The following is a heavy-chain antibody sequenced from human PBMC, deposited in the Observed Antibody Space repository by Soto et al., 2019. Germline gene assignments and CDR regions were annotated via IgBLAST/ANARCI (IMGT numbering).Heavy chain of an antibody. J-gene: IGHJ4*02. CDR2: ITTGSSYI. D-gene: IGHD6-6*01. CDR1: GFTFSSYS. Sequence: PGGSLRLSCAASGFTFSSYSMNWVRQAPGKGLEWVSSITTGSSYIFYADSVKGRFTISRDNAKNSLYLQMNSLRAEDTAVYYCAREFISAPLPFDSWGQGTLVTVSS. V-gene: IGHV3-21*01. CDR3: AREFISAPLPFDS.